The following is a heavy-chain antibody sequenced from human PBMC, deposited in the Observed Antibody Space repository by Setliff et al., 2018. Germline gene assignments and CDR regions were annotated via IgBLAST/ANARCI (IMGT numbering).Heavy chain of an antibody. V-gene: IGHV3-53*01. J-gene: IGHJ4*02. Sequence: GGSLRLSCAASGFTVSSNYMIWVRQTPGKGLEWVSLIYSDNMTTSYADSVKGRFTISRDNAKNSLYLQMTSLRAEDTALYYCARGRPLYSSPVDYWGQGTLVTVSS. D-gene: IGHD6-13*01. CDR1: GFTVSSNY. CDR2: IYSDNMTT. CDR3: ARGRPLYSSPVDY.